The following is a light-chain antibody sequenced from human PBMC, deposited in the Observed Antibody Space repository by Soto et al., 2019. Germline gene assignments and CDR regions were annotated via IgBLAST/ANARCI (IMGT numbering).Light chain of an antibody. J-gene: IGKJ5*01. CDR1: QTVSRN. CDR2: DVF. CDR3: QQYNNWPS. Sequence: EVVMTQSPATLSVSPGERATLSCRASQTVSRNLAWYQQRPGQAPRRLIYDVFTRAAGIPARFSGSGSETEFSLTIRSLQSEDFAVYYCQQYNNWPSFGQGTRLEIK. V-gene: IGKV3-15*01.